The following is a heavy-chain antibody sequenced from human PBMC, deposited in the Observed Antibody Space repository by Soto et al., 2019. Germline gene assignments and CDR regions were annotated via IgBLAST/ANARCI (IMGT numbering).Heavy chain of an antibody. J-gene: IGHJ5*02. Sequence: LRLSCAASGFTFSNAWMNWVRQAPGKGLEWVGRIKSKTDGGTTDYAAPVKGRFTISRDDSKNTLYLQMNSLKTEDTAVYYCTTDMGIVNLPWFDPWGQGTLVTVSS. V-gene: IGHV3-15*07. CDR2: IKSKTDGGTT. D-gene: IGHD2-2*03. CDR1: GFTFSNAW. CDR3: TTDMGIVNLPWFDP.